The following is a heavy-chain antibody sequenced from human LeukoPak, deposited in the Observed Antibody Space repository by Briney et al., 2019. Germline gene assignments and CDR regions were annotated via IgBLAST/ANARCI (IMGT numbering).Heavy chain of an antibody. J-gene: IGHJ3*02. CDR1: GFSPSSYE. V-gene: IGHV3-48*03. CDR3: ARVGWVLRYAFDI. D-gene: IGHD3-16*01. CDR2: ISIRGSTT. Sequence: GGSLRHSCEASGFSPSSYEMNWVRQAPGKGLEWGSHISIRGSTTYYADSVKGGFTISRDNTNNSLYLQMNSLRAEDTAVYYCARVGWVLRYAFDIWGQGTMVTVSS.